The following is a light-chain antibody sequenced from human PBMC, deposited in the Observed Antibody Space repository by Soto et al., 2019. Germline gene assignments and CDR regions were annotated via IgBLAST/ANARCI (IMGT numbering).Light chain of an antibody. CDR2: VAS. V-gene: IGKV3-20*01. J-gene: IGKJ4*01. CDR3: HQYGASPLT. Sequence: EIVLTQSPGTLSLSPGDRATLSCRASQSVYNNHLAWYQQTPGQAPRLLIYVASSRATGVPDRFSGSGSGTDFTLTIRRLEPEDFAVFYCHQYGASPLTFGGGTKVEIK. CDR1: QSVYNNH.